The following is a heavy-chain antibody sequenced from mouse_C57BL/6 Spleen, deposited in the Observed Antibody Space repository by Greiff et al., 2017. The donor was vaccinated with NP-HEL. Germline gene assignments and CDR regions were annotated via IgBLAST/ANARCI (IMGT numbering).Heavy chain of an antibody. D-gene: IGHD1-1*01. CDR2: IYPGDGDP. CDR1: GYAFSSSW. V-gene: IGHV1-82*01. CDR3: ARDYYGSPNYYAMDY. Sequence: VQLQQSGPELVKPGASVKISCKASGYAFSSSWMNWVKQRPGKGLEWIGRIYPGDGDPNYNGKFKGKATLTADKSSSTAYMQLSSLTSEDSAVYFCARDYYGSPNYYAMDYWGQGTSVTVSS. J-gene: IGHJ4*01.